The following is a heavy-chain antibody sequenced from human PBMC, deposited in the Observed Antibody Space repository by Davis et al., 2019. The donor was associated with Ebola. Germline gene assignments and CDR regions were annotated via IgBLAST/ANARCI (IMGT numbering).Heavy chain of an antibody. CDR3: ARGDPHIYARYQRMDV. CDR1: GYTFTSYG. CDR2: ISAYNGNT. V-gene: IGHV1-18*04. Sequence: ASVKVSCKASGYTFTSYGISWVRQAPGQGLEWMGWISAYNGNTNYAQKLQGRVTMTTDTSTSTAYMELRSLRSDDTAVYYCARGDPHIYARYQRMDVWGKGTTVTVSS. D-gene: IGHD2-2*01. J-gene: IGHJ6*03.